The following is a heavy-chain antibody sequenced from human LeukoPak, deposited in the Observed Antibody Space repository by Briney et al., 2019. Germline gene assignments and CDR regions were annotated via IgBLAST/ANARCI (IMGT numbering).Heavy chain of an antibody. D-gene: IGHD3-22*01. CDR1: GLTVSNNY. CDR2: ISGGST. J-gene: IGHJ5*02. CDR3: ARERAYDSSGYYSYDP. V-gene: IGHV3-38-3*01. Sequence: GGSLRLSCAASGLTVSNNYMSWVRQAPGKGLEWVSSISGGSTYYADSRKGRFTISRDNSKDTLYLQMNSLRAEDTAVHYCARERAYDSSGYYSYDPWGQGTLVTVSS.